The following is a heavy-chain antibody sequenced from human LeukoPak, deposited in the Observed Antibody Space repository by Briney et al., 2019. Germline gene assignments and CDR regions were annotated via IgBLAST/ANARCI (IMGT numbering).Heavy chain of an antibody. CDR2: IYYTGST. CDR1: GGSISSYY. V-gene: IGHV4-59*12. Sequence: SETLSLTCTVSGGSISSYYWSWIRQPPGKGLEYIGYIYYTGSTNYNPSLKSRVTISLDTSKNQFSLKLSSVTAADTAVYYCAREVAVGMDVWGQGTTVTVSS. J-gene: IGHJ6*02. CDR3: AREVAVGMDV. D-gene: IGHD6-19*01.